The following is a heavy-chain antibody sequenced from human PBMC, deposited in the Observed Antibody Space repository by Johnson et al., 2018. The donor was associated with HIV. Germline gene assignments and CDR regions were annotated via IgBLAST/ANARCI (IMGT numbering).Heavy chain of an antibody. CDR2: INSGGST. J-gene: IGHJ3*02. CDR1: GFTVSSNY. CDR3: ARDPYDRDAFDI. Sequence: VQLVESGGGLIQPGGSLRLSCAASGFTVSSNYMSWVRQAPGKGLEWVSVINSGGSTYYADFVKGRFTISRDNSKNTLYLQMNSLRAEDTAVYYCARDPYDRDAFDIWGQGTMVTVSS. D-gene: IGHD3-16*01. V-gene: IGHV3-53*01.